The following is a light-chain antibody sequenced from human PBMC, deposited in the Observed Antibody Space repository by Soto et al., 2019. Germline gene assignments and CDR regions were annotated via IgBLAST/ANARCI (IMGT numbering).Light chain of an antibody. CDR2: DAS. J-gene: IGKJ4*01. CDR3: QQRSNWQLT. CDR1: QSVSSY. Sequence: EIVLTQSPATLSLSPGERATLSCRASQSVSSYLAWYQQKPGQAPRLLIYDASNRATGIPARFSGSGSGTDCTLTISSLEPEDCAVYYCQQRSNWQLTFGGGTKVEIK. V-gene: IGKV3-11*01.